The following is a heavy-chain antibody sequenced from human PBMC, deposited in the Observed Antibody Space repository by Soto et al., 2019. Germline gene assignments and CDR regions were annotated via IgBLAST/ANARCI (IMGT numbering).Heavy chain of an antibody. V-gene: IGHV1-69*01. J-gene: IGHJ4*01. CDR1: GGTFSSHA. CDR3: ARGLRLGELSFSY. Sequence: QVQLVQSGAEVKKPGSSVKVSCKASGGTFSSHAISWVRQAPGQGLEWMGGIIPIFGTAKYAQNFQGRVTITADESTSTANMELSSLRSEDTAVYCCARGLRLGELSFSYWGQGTLVTVSS. D-gene: IGHD3-16*02. CDR2: IIPIFGTA.